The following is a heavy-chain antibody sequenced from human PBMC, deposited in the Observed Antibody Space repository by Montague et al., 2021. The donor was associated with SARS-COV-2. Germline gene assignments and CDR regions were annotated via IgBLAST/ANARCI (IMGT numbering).Heavy chain of an antibody. J-gene: IGHJ4*02. V-gene: IGHV4-34*01. CDR1: GGTFSAHS. CDR3: ARGGLAGGNYDIWSFSYTSPLDY. CDR2: INHRGST. D-gene: IGHD3-3*01. Sequence: SETLSLTCAVYGGTFSAHSWSWVRQSPGKGLEWIGEINHRGSTSYMSSLKSRVTMPVGTSKNQFSLKLSSVTAADTAIYYCARGGLAGGNYDIWSFSYTSPLDYWGQGTLVTVSS.